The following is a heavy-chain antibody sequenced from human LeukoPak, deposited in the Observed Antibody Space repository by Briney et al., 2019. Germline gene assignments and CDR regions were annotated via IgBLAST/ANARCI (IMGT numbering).Heavy chain of an antibody. Sequence: GRSLRLSCAASGFTSSSYAMHWVRQAPGKGLEWVAVISYDGSNKYYADSVKGRFTISRDNSKNTLYLQMNSLRAEDTAVYYCARDGDYGDLSDYWGQGTLVTVSS. CDR2: ISYDGSNK. V-gene: IGHV3-30-3*01. CDR1: GFTSSSYA. D-gene: IGHD4-17*01. J-gene: IGHJ4*02. CDR3: ARDGDYGDLSDY.